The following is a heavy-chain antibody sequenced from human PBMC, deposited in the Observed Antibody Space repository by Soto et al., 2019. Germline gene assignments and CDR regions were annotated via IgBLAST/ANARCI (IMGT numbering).Heavy chain of an antibody. CDR3: AKGYYDFWSGYRTFDY. CDR1: GFTFSSYA. V-gene: IGHV3-23*01. D-gene: IGHD3-3*01. Sequence: PGGSLRLSCAASGFTFSSYAMSWVRQAPGKGLEWVSAISGSGGSTYYADSVKGRFTISRDNSKNTLYLQMNSLRAEDTAVYYCAKGYYDFWSGYRTFDYWGQGTLVTVSS. J-gene: IGHJ4*02. CDR2: ISGSGGST.